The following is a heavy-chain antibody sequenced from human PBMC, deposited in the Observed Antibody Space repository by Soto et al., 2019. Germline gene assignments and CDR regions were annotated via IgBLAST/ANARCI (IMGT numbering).Heavy chain of an antibody. CDR2: IIPIFGTA. Sequence: QVQLVQSGAEVKKPGSSVKVSCKASGGTFSSYAISWVRQAPGQGLEWMGGIIPIFGTANYAQKFQGRVTITADDSTSTAYMELSSLRSEDTAVYYCARSKDIVLMVYAGPNYYYGMDVWGQGTTVTVSS. D-gene: IGHD2-8*01. CDR3: ARSKDIVLMVYAGPNYYYGMDV. J-gene: IGHJ6*02. V-gene: IGHV1-69*01. CDR1: GGTFSSYA.